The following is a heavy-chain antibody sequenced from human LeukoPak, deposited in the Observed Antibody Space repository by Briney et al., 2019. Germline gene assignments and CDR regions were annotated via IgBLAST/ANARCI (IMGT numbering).Heavy chain of an antibody. CDR3: ARDCIGCLGFDY. CDR2: VSAYGDDT. Sequence: ASVKVSCKASGYTFTNYGISWVRQAPGQGLEWMGWVSAYGDDTNYAQKFRGRITMTTDTSTSTAYVELRSLRSDDTAIYYCARDCIGCLGFDYWGQGTLVTVSS. J-gene: IGHJ4*02. D-gene: IGHD5/OR15-5a*01. CDR1: GYTFTNYG. V-gene: IGHV1-18*01.